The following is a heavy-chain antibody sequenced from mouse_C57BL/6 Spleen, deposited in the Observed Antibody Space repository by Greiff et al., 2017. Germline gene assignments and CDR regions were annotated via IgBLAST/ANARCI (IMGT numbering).Heavy chain of an antibody. J-gene: IGHJ4*01. V-gene: IGHV1-80*01. Sequence: QVQLKQSGAELVKPGASVKISCKASGYAFSSYWMNWVKQRPGKGLEWIGQIYPGDGDTNYNGKFKGKATLTADKSSSTAYMQLSSLTSEDSAVYFCARLPPYYGSSYRYAMDYWGQGTSVTVSS. CDR1: GYAFSSYW. CDR2: IYPGDGDT. CDR3: ARLPPYYGSSYRYAMDY. D-gene: IGHD1-1*01.